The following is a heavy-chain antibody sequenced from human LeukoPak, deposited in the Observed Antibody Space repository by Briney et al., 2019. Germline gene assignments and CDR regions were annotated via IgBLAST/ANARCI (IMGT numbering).Heavy chain of an antibody. CDR2: IFHSGST. Sequence: PSGTLSLTCAVSSGSIFNSNWWSWVRQPPVKGLEWIGQIFHSGSTSYSPSLKSRVTISVDMSKNKFSLKLSSVTAADTAVYYCARRRRAGYAFDIWGQGTMVTVSS. CDR1: SGSIFNSNW. V-gene: IGHV4-4*02. D-gene: IGHD6-13*01. J-gene: IGHJ3*02. CDR3: ARRRRAGYAFDI.